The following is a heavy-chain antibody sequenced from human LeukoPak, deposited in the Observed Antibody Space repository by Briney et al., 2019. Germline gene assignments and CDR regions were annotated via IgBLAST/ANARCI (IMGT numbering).Heavy chain of an antibody. Sequence: PSETLSLTCTVSGGSISSYYWNWIRQPPGKGLEWIGFISFSGSTNYNPSLKSRVTISSDTSKNHFSLKLTSVTAADTAMYYCARQGSDWSRSWLQHWGQGTLVTVAS. CDR1: GGSISSYY. J-gene: IGHJ1*01. CDR2: ISFSGST. CDR3: ARQGSDWSRSWLQH. V-gene: IGHV4-59*08. D-gene: IGHD6-13*01.